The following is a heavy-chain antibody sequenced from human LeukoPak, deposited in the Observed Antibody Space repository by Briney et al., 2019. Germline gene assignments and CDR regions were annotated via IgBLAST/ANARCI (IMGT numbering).Heavy chain of an antibody. V-gene: IGHV4-31*03. D-gene: IGHD3-16*01. CDR3: ATTVGSYFDY. J-gene: IGHJ4*02. Sequence: PSQTLSLTCTVSGGSISSGGYYWSWIRQHPGKGLEWIGYIYYSGSTYYNPSLKSRVTMSVDTSENQFSLKLSSVTAADTAAYYCATTVGSYFDYWSQGTLVTVSS. CDR1: GGSISSGGYY. CDR2: IYYSGST.